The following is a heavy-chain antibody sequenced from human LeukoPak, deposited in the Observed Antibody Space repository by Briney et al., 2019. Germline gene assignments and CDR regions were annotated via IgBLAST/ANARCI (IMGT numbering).Heavy chain of an antibody. Sequence: GSLRLSCAASGFTFSSYEMNWVRQAPGKGLEWVSYISRSGTRIYYADSVKGRFTISRDNAKNSLYLQMNSLRAEDTAVYYCARGSTIAAREGPLDYWGQGTLVTVSS. D-gene: IGHD6-6*01. J-gene: IGHJ4*02. CDR3: ARGSTIAAREGPLDY. CDR1: GFTFSSYE. V-gene: IGHV3-48*03. CDR2: ISRSGTRI.